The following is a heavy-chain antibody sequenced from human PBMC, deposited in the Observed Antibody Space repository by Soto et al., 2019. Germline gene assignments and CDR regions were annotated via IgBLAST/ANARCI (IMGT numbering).Heavy chain of an antibody. V-gene: IGHV3-30*03. CDR3: ARLPKGSRVTS. J-gene: IGHJ4*02. CDR2: ISYDGSNK. Sequence: QVQLVESGGAVVQPGKSLRLSCAASGFTFNTYGMYWVRQALGKGLEWVAAISYDGSNKYHADSVKGRFTISRDNSKNSLFLQMNSLRDEDTAVYYCARLPKGSRVTSWGQGTLVTVSS. CDR1: GFTFNTYG. D-gene: IGHD4-17*01.